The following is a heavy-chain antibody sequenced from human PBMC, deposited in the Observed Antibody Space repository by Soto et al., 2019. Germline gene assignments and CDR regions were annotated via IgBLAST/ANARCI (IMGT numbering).Heavy chain of an antibody. D-gene: IGHD3-16*01. CDR1: GGSISSGGYY. J-gene: IGHJ6*02. CDR2: IYYSGST. CDR3: ARDVGDYIPAYGMDV. Sequence: QVQLQESGPGLVKPSQTLSLTCTVSGGSISSGGYYWSWIRQHPGKGLEWIGYIYYSGSTYYNPSLQSRVTISVDTAKNQFSLQLSSVTAADTAVYYCARDVGDYIPAYGMDVWGQGTTVTVSS. V-gene: IGHV4-31*03.